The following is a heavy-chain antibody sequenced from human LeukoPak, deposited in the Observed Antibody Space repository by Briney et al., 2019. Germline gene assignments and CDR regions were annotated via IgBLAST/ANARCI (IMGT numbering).Heavy chain of an antibody. D-gene: IGHD3-22*01. J-gene: IGHJ3*02. CDR2: IYYSGST. CDR3: AREIDYYDSSGYYSGAFDI. V-gene: IGHV4-59*01. Sequence: PSETLSLTCTVSGGSISSYYWSWIRQPPGKGLEWIGYIYYSGSTNYNPSLKSRVTISVDTFKNQFSLKLSSVTAADTAVYYCAREIDYYDSSGYYSGAFDIWGQGTMVTVSS. CDR1: GGSISSYY.